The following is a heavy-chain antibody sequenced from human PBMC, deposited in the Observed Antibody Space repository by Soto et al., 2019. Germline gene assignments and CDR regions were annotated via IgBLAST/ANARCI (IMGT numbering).Heavy chain of an antibody. Sequence: QVQLVQSGAEVKKPGSSVTVSCKASGGTFSSYAISWVRQAPGQGLEWMGGIIPIFGTANYAQKFRGRVTITADESTITAYMELISLRSEDPAVYYCASPPAGAYYYGSVSYSGSFDYWGQGTLVTVSS. J-gene: IGHJ4*02. CDR1: GGTFSSYA. D-gene: IGHD3-10*01. CDR2: IIPIFGTA. V-gene: IGHV1-69*01. CDR3: ASPPAGAYYYGSVSYSGSFDY.